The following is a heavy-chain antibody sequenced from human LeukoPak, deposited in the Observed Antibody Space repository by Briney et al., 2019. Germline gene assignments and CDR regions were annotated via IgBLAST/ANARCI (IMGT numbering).Heavy chain of an antibody. CDR1: GGSFSGYY. J-gene: IGHJ5*02. CDR2: INHSGST. D-gene: IGHD6-13*01. Sequence: SETLSLTCAVYGGSFSGYYWSWIRQPPGKGLEWIGEINHSGSTNYNPSLKSRVTISVDTSKNQFSLKLSSVTAADTAVYYCARAISSSWFDPWGQGTLVTVSS. V-gene: IGHV4-34*01. CDR3: ARAISSSWFDP.